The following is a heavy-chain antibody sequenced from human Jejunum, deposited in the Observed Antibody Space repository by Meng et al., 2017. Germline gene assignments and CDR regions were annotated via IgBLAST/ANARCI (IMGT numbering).Heavy chain of an antibody. CDR1: GVSFSHMGYH. CDR3: ARQLNVWDSAGTYGGDFDF. Sequence: QLQLQELGPGLVKPSETLSLTCSVSGVSFSHMGYHWGWIRQTPGKGLEWIGSIYSGGRTKYTPSLKSRVTVSLDTSKKQFSLHLNSLTAADTAVYFCARQLNVWDSAGTYGGDFDFWGQGTLVTVSS. V-gene: IGHV4-39*01. CDR2: IYSGGRT. J-gene: IGHJ4*02. D-gene: IGHD2-15*01.